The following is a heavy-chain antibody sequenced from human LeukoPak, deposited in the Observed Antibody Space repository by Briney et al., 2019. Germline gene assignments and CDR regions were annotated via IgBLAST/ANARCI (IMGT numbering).Heavy chain of an antibody. Sequence: PSQTLSLTCAISGDSFSSNSAAWNWIRQSPSRGLEWLVRTYYRSKWYNDYAVSVKSRITINPDTSKNQFSLQLNSVTPEDTAVYYCARTAETWIQLWFDIFDYWGQGTLVTVSS. J-gene: IGHJ4*02. CDR1: GDSFSSNSAA. D-gene: IGHD5-18*01. CDR3: ARTAETWIQLWFDIFDY. CDR2: TYYRSKWYN. V-gene: IGHV6-1*01.